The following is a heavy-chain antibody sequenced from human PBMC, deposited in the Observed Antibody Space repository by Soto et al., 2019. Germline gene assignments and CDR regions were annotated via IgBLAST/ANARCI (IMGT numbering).Heavy chain of an antibody. CDR1: GGTFSSYT. Sequence: QVQLVQSGAEVKKPGSSVKVSCKASGGTFSSYTISWVRQAPGQGLEWMGRIIPILGIANYAQKFQGRVTIIADKSTSTAYMELSSLRSEDTAVYYCARILDYGDYAFDYWGQGTLVTVSS. CDR2: IIPILGIA. J-gene: IGHJ4*02. V-gene: IGHV1-69*02. CDR3: ARILDYGDYAFDY. D-gene: IGHD4-17*01.